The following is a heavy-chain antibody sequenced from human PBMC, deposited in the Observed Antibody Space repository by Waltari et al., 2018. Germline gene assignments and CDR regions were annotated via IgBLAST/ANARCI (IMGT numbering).Heavy chain of an antibody. CDR2: IWYDGSNK. Sequence: QVQLVESGGGVVQPGRSLRLSCAASGFTFSSYGMHWVRQAPGKGLGWVAVIWYDGSNKYYADSVKGRFTISRDNSKNTLYLQMNSLRAEDTAMYYWAKDRGDAFDIWGQGTMVTVSS. CDR1: GFTFSSYG. CDR3: AKDRGDAFDI. V-gene: IGHV3-30*18. J-gene: IGHJ3*02.